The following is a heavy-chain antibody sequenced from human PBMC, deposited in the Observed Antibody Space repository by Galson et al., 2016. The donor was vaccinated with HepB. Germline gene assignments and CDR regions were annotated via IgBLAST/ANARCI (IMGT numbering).Heavy chain of an antibody. CDR1: GGTFSNYA. J-gene: IGHJ6*02. Sequence: SVKVSCKASGGTFSNYAINWVRQAPGQGLEWMGGIIPILGIANYAQKLQGRVTITADKSTSTAYMELSGLRSEDTAVYYCTRVECTGTTCYVGGYDYYYGMDVWGQGTTVTVSS. D-gene: IGHD2-2*01. CDR3: TRVECTGTTCYVGGYDYYYGMDV. V-gene: IGHV1-69*10. CDR2: IIPILGIA.